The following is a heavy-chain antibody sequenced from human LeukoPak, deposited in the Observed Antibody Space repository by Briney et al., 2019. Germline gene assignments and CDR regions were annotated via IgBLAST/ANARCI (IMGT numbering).Heavy chain of an antibody. CDR1: GGSISSSSYY. CDR3: ARDITGTTSRFES. D-gene: IGHD1-20*01. Sequence: PSETLSLTCTVSGGSISSSSYYWGWIRQPPGKGLEWIGSIYYSGSTYYNPSLKSRVTISVDTSKNQFSLKLSSVTAADTAVYYCARDITGTTSRFESWGQGTMVTVSS. V-gene: IGHV4-39*07. J-gene: IGHJ3*01. CDR2: IYYSGST.